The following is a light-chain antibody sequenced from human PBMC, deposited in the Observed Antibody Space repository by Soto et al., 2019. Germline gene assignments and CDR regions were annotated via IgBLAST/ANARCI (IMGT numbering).Light chain of an antibody. CDR1: QSVSSSH. Sequence: EVELTQSTGTLSLSPGERATLSCRASQSVSSSHLAWYQQKRGQAPRLLIYDTSTRATGIPDRFSGSGSGTDFTLTIIRLETEDFAVYHCQQYGASPLTFGQGTKVEVK. J-gene: IGKJ1*01. V-gene: IGKV3-20*01. CDR2: DTS. CDR3: QQYGASPLT.